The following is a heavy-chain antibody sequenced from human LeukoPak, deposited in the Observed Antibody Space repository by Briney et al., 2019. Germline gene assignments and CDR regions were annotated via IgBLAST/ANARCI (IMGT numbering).Heavy chain of an antibody. Sequence: GGSLRLSCAASGFTFSSYWMHWVRQAPGKGLVWVSRINSDGSSTSYADSVKGRFTISRDNAKNTLYLQMNSLRAEDTAVYYCARGTNRYPHYDLEYWGQGTLVTVSS. CDR2: INSDGSST. V-gene: IGHV3-74*01. CDR1: GFTFSSYW. D-gene: IGHD3-22*01. CDR3: ARGTNRYPHYDLEY. J-gene: IGHJ4*02.